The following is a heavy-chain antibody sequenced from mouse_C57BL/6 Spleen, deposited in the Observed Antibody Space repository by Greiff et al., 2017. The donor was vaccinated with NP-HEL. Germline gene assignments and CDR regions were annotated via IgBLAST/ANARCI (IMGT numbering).Heavy chain of an antibody. J-gene: IGHJ4*01. CDR3: AREMTTVVEDARDD. Sequence: EVQRVESGPGLVQPSQSLSLTCSVTGYSFTSGYYWNWIRQFPGNKLEWMGYISYDGSNNYNPSLKNRISITRDTSKNQFFLKLNSVTTEDTATYYCAREMTTVVEDARDDWGQGASGTVTS. V-gene: IGHV3-6*01. D-gene: IGHD1-1*01. CDR1: GYSFTSGYY. CDR2: ISYDGSN.